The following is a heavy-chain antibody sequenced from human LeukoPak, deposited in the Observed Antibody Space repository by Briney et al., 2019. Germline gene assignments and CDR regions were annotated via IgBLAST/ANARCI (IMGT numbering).Heavy chain of an antibody. CDR2: ISYDGSNK. CDR1: GFAFSNYG. D-gene: IGHD4-17*01. CDR3: ARTTPDSYGDYSQAELDY. Sequence: GGSLRLSCAASGFAFSNYGMHWVRQAPGKGLEWVAVISYDGSNKYYADSVKGRFTISRDNSKNTLYLQMNSLRAEDTAVYYCARTTPDSYGDYSQAELDYWGQGTLVTVSS. V-gene: IGHV3-30*19. J-gene: IGHJ4*02.